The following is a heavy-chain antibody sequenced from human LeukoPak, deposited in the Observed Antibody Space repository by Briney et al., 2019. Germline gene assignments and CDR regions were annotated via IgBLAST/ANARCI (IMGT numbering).Heavy chain of an antibody. V-gene: IGHV4-59*01. Sequence: SETLSLTFTVSGGSISSYYWSWIRQPPGKGLEWIGYIYYSGSTNYNPSLKSRVTISVDTSKNQFSLKLSSVTAADTAVYYCATRYSRSSGFDYWGQGTLVTVSS. CDR3: ATRYSRSSGFDY. CDR1: GGSISSYY. CDR2: IYYSGST. D-gene: IGHD6-6*01. J-gene: IGHJ4*02.